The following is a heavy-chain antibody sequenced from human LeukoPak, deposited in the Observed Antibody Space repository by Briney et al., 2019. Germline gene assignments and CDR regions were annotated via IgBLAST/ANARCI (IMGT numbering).Heavy chain of an antibody. CDR3: ARGRFGDWFDP. J-gene: IGHJ5*02. CDR2: IYTSGST. CDR1: GGSTSSGSYY. D-gene: IGHD3-10*01. Sequence: PSQTLSLTCTVSGGSTSSGSYYWSWIRQPAGKGLEWIGRIYTSGSTNYNPSLKSRVTISVDTSKNQFSLKLSSVTAADTAVYYCARGRFGDWFDPWGQGTLVTVSS. V-gene: IGHV4-61*02.